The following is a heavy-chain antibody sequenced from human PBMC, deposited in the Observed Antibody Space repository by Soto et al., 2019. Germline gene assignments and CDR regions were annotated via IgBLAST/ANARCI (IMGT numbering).Heavy chain of an antibody. D-gene: IGHD2-8*01. CDR3: ARDGPQDLYAVGSYFDY. CDR2: ISSSGSTI. V-gene: IGHV3-48*03. CDR1: GFTFSSYE. J-gene: IGHJ4*02. Sequence: GGSLRLSCAASGFTFSSYEMNWVRQAPGKGLEWVSYISSSGSTIYYADSVKGRFTISRDNAKNSLYLQMNSLRAEDTAVYYCARDGPQDLYAVGSYFDYWGQGTLVTVSS.